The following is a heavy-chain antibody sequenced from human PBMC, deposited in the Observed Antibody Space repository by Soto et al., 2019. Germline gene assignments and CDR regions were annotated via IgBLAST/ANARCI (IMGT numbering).Heavy chain of an antibody. J-gene: IGHJ4*02. CDR1: GFSFTKAW. D-gene: IGHD3-10*01. CDR3: AADAPGPMAPHCDY. V-gene: IGHV3-15*07. CDR2: IKSKTDAGTT. Sequence: EVQLVESGGGLAEPGGSLRLSCAASGFSFTKAWMNWVRQAPGKGLEWVGRIKSKTDAGTTYYAAPVNGRFTVSRDDSKNTLYLQMSSLKSMDTAVYYFAADAPGPMAPHCDYWGQGALVTVSS.